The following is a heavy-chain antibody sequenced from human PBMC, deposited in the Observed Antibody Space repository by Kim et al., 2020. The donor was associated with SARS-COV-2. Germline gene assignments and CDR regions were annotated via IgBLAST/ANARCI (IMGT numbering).Heavy chain of an antibody. V-gene: IGHV4-39*01. CDR3: ARQVIYYDFWSGYYQGPIGV. D-gene: IGHD3-3*01. CDR2: IYYSGST. J-gene: IGHJ6*02. Sequence: SETLSLTCTVSGGSISSSSYYWGWIRQPPGKGLEWIGSIYYSGSTYYNSSLKSRVTISVDTSKTQFSLKLSYVTAADTAVYYCARQVIYYDFWSGYYQGPIGVWGQGTTVTVSS. CDR1: GGSISSSSYY.